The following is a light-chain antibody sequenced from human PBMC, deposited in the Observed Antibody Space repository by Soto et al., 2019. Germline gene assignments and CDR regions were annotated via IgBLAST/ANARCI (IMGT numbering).Light chain of an antibody. CDR3: QQRSNWPPIT. V-gene: IGKV3-11*01. CDR2: GAS. CDR1: QSVSSD. J-gene: IGKJ5*01. Sequence: ERVMTQSPATLSVSPGERATLSCRASQSVSSDLAWYHQKPGQAPRLLIYGASTRATGIPARFSGSGSGTDFTLTISSLEPEDFAVYYCQQRSNWPPITFGQGTRLEIK.